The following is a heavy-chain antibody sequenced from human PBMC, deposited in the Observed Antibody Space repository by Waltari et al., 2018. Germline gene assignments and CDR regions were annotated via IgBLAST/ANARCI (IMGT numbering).Heavy chain of an antibody. J-gene: IGHJ4*02. CDR3: ASYYGSGSYHLDY. Sequence: HVQLVESGGGVVQPGGSLRLSCAASGFTFSSYGMHWVRQAPGKGLEWVAFIRYDGSNKYYADSVKGRFTISRDNSKNTLYLQMNSLRAEDTAVYYCASYYGSGSYHLDYWGQGTLVTVSS. D-gene: IGHD3-10*01. CDR2: IRYDGSNK. V-gene: IGHV3-30*02. CDR1: GFTFSSYG.